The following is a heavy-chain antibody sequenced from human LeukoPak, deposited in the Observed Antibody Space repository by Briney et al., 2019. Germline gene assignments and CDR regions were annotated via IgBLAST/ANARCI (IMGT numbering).Heavy chain of an antibody. D-gene: IGHD3-22*01. CDR3: ARDTYYYDSSGSSVDY. V-gene: IGHV1-69*04. J-gene: IGHJ4*02. Sequence: GASVKVSCKASGGTFSSYAISWVRQAPGQGLEWMGRIIPILGIANYAQKFQGRVTITADKSTSTAYMELSSLRSEDTAVYYCARDTYYYDSSGSSVDYWGQGTPVTVSS. CDR1: GGTFSSYA. CDR2: IIPILGIA.